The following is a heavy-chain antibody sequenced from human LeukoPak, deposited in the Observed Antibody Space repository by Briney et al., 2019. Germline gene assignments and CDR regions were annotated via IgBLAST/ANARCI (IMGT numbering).Heavy chain of an antibody. CDR1: GFTFSTYS. CDR2: ISSSGSTI. Sequence: GGSLRLSCATSGFTFSTYSMNWVRQAPGKGLEWVSYISSSGSTIFYADSVKGRFTISRDNAKNSLYLQMNSLRAEDTAVYYCARRGIQLWPHDDYWGQGTLVTVSS. J-gene: IGHJ4*02. D-gene: IGHD5-18*01. V-gene: IGHV3-48*04. CDR3: ARRGIQLWPHDDY.